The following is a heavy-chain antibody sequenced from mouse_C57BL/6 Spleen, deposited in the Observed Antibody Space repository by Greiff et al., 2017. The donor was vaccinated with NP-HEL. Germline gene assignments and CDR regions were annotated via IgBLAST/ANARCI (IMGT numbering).Heavy chain of an antibody. Sequence: VQLQQPGTELVKPGASVKLSCKASGYTFTSYWMHWVKQRPGQGLEWIGNINPSNGGTNYNEKFKSKATLTVDKSSSTAYMQLSSLTSEDSAFYYCTRDAYYSSYRYFDYWGQGTTLTVSS. V-gene: IGHV1-53*01. CDR1: GYTFTSYW. CDR3: TRDAYYSSYRYFDY. D-gene: IGHD2-5*01. CDR2: INPSNGGT. J-gene: IGHJ2*01.